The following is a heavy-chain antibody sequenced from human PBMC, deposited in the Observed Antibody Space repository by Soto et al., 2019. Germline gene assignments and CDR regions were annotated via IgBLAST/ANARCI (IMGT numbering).Heavy chain of an antibody. CDR1: GFSFGNYD. V-gene: IGHV3-21*01. J-gene: IGHJ4*02. CDR3: ARVSARRSYGDFGY. D-gene: IGHD4-17*01. Sequence: GGSLRLSCVASGFSFGNYDMYWVRQAPGKGLEWVSAISGSGSTYYADSVKGRFTISRDNAKNSLYLQMNSLRAEDTAVYYCARVSARRSYGDFGYWGQGTLVTVSS. CDR2: ISGSGST.